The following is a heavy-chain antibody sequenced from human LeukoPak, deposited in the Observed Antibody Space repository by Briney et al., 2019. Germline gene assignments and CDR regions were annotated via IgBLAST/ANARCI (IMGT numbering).Heavy chain of an antibody. D-gene: IGHD1-26*01. CDR1: GGSLNSFY. CDR2: IHYSGST. J-gene: IGHJ4*02. V-gene: IGHV4-59*01. Sequence: SETLSLTCTVSGGSLNSFYWSWIRQPPGKGLELIGYIHYSGSTNYNPSLKSRVTMSVDTSKNQFSLRLRSVTAADTAVYYCARRPPAVGALDYWGQGTLVTVSS. CDR3: ARRPPAVGALDY.